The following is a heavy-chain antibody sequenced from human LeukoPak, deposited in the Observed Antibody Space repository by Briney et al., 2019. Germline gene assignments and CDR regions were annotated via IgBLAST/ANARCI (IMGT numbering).Heavy chain of an antibody. CDR1: GFTFSSYA. Sequence: GGSLRLSCAASGFTFSSYAMSWVRQAPGKGLEWVSTISGSGGSTYYADSVKGRFTISRDNSKNTLYLHMNSLRAEGTAICYCAIIGGRTGYWGQGTLVTVSS. CDR2: ISGSGGST. V-gene: IGHV3-23*01. D-gene: IGHD4-23*01. J-gene: IGHJ4*02. CDR3: AIIGGRTGY.